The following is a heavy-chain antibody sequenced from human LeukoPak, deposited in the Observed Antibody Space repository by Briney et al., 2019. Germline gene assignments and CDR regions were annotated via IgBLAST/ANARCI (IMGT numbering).Heavy chain of an antibody. V-gene: IGHV4-59*01. CDR3: AMTYYYDSSGYFGAFDI. J-gene: IGHJ3*02. CDR1: GGSISSYY. Sequence: SETLSLTCTVSGGSISSYYWSWIRQPPGKGLEWIGYIYYSGSTNYNPSLKSRVTISVDTSKNQFSLKLSSVTAADTALYYCAMTYYYDSSGYFGAFDIWGQGTMVTVSS. D-gene: IGHD3-22*01. CDR2: IYYSGST.